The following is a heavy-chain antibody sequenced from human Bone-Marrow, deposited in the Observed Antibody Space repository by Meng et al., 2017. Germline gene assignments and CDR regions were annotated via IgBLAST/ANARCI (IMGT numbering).Heavy chain of an antibody. CDR1: GFTFSSYG. V-gene: IGHV3-33*01. D-gene: IGHD6-19*01. J-gene: IGHJ4*02. Sequence: VEGVGAGVGVVQPGRSLRLACAASGFTFSSYGMHWVRQAPGKGLVWVAVIWYDGSNKYYADSVKGRFTISRDNSKNTLYLQMNSLRAEDTAVYYCARDLGQQWLILDYWGQGTLVTVSS. CDR2: IWYDGSNK. CDR3: ARDLGQQWLILDY.